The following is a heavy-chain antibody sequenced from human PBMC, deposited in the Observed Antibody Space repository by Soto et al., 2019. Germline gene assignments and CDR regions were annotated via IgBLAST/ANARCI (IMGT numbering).Heavy chain of an antibody. D-gene: IGHD3-22*01. CDR1: GLTFSSNG. Sequence: GGSLRLSCSASGLTFSSNGMSWVRQAPGKGLEWVSGISDSGGSTYNADSVKGRFTISRDNSKNTLYLQMNSLRAEDTAVYYCAKDESRVVVPDNWFDSWGQGTMVTVSS. J-gene: IGHJ5*01. V-gene: IGHV3-23*01. CDR2: ISDSGGST. CDR3: AKDESRVVVPDNWFDS.